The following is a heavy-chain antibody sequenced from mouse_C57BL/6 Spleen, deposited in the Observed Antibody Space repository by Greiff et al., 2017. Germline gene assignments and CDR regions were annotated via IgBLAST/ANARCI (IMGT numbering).Heavy chain of an antibody. CDR2: INPNNGGT. CDR1: GYTFTDYY. Sequence: EVQLQQSGPELVKPGASVKISCKASGYTFTDYYMNWVKQSHGKSLEWIGDINPNNGGTSYNQKFKGKATVTVDKSSSTAYMELRSLTSEDSAVYYCARSRDYGSSEGFDYWGQGTTLTVSS. CDR3: ARSRDYGSSEGFDY. D-gene: IGHD1-1*01. J-gene: IGHJ2*01. V-gene: IGHV1-26*01.